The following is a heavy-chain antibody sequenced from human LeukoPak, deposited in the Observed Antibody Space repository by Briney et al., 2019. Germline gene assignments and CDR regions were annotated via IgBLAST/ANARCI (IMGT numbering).Heavy chain of an antibody. J-gene: IGHJ4*02. CDR2: ISNDGRNI. V-gene: IGHV3-30*04. Sequence: PGGSLRLSCAASGFTFTAYTMHWLRQTPGKGLEWLAVISNDGRNIDYAVSVQGRFTISRDIPKNTLYLQMNSLWPEDTAVYYCARDRVQIWSYVGTFDSWGQGSLVTVSS. D-gene: IGHD1-1*01. CDR1: GFTFTAYT. CDR3: ARDRVQIWSYVGTFDS.